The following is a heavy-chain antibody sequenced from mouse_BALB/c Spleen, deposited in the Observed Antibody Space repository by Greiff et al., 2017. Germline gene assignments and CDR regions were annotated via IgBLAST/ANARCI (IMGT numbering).Heavy chain of an antibody. CDR1: GYAFTNYL. D-gene: IGHD2-1*01. CDR3: ARSYGNPYAMDY. V-gene: IGHV1-54*01. J-gene: IGHJ4*01. Sequence: VQLQQSGAELVRPGTSVKVSCKASGYAFTNYLIEWVKQRPGQGLEWIGVINPGSGGTNYNEKFKGLATLTADKSSSTAYMQLSRLTSEDSAVYFCARSYGNPYAMDYWGQGTSVTVSS. CDR2: INPGSGGT.